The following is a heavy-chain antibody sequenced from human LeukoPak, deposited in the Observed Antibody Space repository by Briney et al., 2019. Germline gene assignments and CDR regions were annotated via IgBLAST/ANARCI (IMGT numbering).Heavy chain of an antibody. CDR3: ARGGGYPFNWFDP. CDR1: GGSISSYY. CDR2: IYYSGGT. Sequence: SETLSLTCTVSGGSISSYYWSWIRQPPGKGLEWIGYIYYSGGTNYNPSLKSRVTISVDTSKNQFSLKLSSVTAADTAVYYCARGGGYPFNWFDPWGQGTLVTVSS. J-gene: IGHJ5*02. V-gene: IGHV4-59*01. D-gene: IGHD2-15*01.